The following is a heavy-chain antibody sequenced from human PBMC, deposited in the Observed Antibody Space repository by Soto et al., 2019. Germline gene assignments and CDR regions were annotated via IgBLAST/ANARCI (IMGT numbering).Heavy chain of an antibody. CDR2: IYPDDSDT. CDR3: ARNGGGSFPGSYDYYGMDV. V-gene: IGHV5-51*01. CDR1: GFNFPTFW. D-gene: IGHD2-15*01. J-gene: IGHJ6*02. Sequence: PGESLKISCKHSGFNFPTFWIAWVRQMPGKGLKWMGTIYPDDSDTRYSPSFQGQVAISADKSIQTAYLQWGSLKASDTAMYYCARNGGGSFPGSYDYYGMDVWGQGTTVTVSS.